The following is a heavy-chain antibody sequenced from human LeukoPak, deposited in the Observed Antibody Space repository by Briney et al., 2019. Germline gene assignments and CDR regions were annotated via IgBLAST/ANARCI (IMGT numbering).Heavy chain of an antibody. CDR3: AKDTTLTGVLCYYGMDV. CDR1: GFTFSSYG. V-gene: IGHV3-30*18. CDR2: ISYDGSNK. Sequence: GGSLRLSCAASGFTFSSYGMHWIRQAPGKGLEWVAVISYDGSNKYYADSVKGRFTISRGNSKNSLYLQMNSLRAEDTAVYYCAKDTTLTGVLCYYGMDVWGQGTTVTVSS. J-gene: IGHJ6*02. D-gene: IGHD3-9*01.